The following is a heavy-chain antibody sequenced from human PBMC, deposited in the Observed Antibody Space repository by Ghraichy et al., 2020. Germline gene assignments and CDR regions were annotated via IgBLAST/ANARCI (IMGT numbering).Heavy chain of an antibody. D-gene: IGHD6-19*01. Sequence: LTCAASGFTFSSYAMSWVRQAPGKGLEWVSAISGSGGSTYYADSVKGRFTISRDNSKNTLYLQMNSLRAEDTAVYYCAKREQWLQFIQHWGQGTLVTVSS. J-gene: IGHJ1*01. CDR3: AKREQWLQFIQH. V-gene: IGHV3-23*01. CDR1: GFTFSSYA. CDR2: ISGSGGST.